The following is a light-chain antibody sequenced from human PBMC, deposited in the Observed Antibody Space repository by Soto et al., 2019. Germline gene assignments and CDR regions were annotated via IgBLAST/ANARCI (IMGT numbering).Light chain of an antibody. CDR2: DVN. CDR1: SSDVGGYNF. V-gene: IGLV2-14*03. J-gene: IGLJ1*01. Sequence: QSALTQPASVSGSPGQSITISCTGTSSDVGGYNFVSWYQQHPGKVPKLMIFDVNRRPSGVSDRFSGSKSGNTASLAISGLQAEDEGDYYCCSYTSSSTHVFGSGTKLTVL. CDR3: CSYTSSSTHV.